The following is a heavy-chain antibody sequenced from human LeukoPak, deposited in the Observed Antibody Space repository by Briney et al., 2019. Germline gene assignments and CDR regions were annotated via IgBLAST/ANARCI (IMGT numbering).Heavy chain of an antibody. CDR2: INPNSGDT. CDR3: ARDPIVVIQAAPDF. Sequence: ASVKVSCKASGYTFTGYYMHWVRQAPGQGLEWMGRINPNSGDTNYAQKFQGRVTMTRDTSISTAYMELSRLRSDDTAVYYCARDPIVVIQAAPDFWGQGSLVTVSS. V-gene: IGHV1-2*06. D-gene: IGHD2-2*01. CDR1: GYTFTGYY. J-gene: IGHJ4*02.